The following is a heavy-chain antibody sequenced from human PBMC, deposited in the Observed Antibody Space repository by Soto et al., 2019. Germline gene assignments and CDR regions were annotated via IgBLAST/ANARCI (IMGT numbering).Heavy chain of an antibody. D-gene: IGHD4-4*01. CDR2: ISGSGGST. Sequence: EVQLLESGGGLVQPGGSLRLSCAASGFTFSSYAMSWVRQAPGKGLEWVAAISGSGGSTYYADSVKGRFTISRDNSKNTLYLQMNSLRAEDTAVYYCANDRGMTTRLCDYWGQGTLVTVSS. J-gene: IGHJ4*02. V-gene: IGHV3-23*01. CDR3: ANDRGMTTRLCDY. CDR1: GFTFSSYA.